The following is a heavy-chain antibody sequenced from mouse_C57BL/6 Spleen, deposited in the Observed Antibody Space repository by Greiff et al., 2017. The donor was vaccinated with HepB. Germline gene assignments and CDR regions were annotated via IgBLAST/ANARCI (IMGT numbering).Heavy chain of an antibody. CDR1: GYTFTDYN. CDR3: ARRGYGSSSYAMDY. J-gene: IGHJ4*01. CDR2: INPNNGGT. D-gene: IGHD1-1*01. V-gene: IGHV1-18*01. Sequence: EVKLVESGPELVKPGASVKIPCKASGYTFTDYNMDWVKQSHGKSLEWIGDINPNNGGTIYNQKFKGKATLTVDKSSSTAYMELRSLTSEDTAVYYCARRGYGSSSYAMDYWGQGTSVTVSS.